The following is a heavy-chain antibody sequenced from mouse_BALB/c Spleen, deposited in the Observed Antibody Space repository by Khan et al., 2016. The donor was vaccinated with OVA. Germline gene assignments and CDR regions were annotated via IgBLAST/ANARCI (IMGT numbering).Heavy chain of an antibody. CDR1: GYSITTNYA. CDR2: ISYSGST. J-gene: IGHJ4*01. V-gene: IGHV3-2*02. D-gene: IGHD1-1*01. Sequence: EVQLVESGPGLVKPSQSLSLTCTVTGYSITTNYAWDWIRQFPGNKLEWMGYISYSGSTSYNPSLKSRISTTRDTSKNQFLLQLNSVTTEDTATYYCARKNYYGYAVDYWGQGTSVTVSS. CDR3: ARKNYYGYAVDY.